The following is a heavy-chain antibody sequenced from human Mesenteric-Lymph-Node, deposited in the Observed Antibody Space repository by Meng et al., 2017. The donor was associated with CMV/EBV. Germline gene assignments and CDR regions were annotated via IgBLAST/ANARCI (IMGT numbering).Heavy chain of an antibody. CDR3: AREGSSWYYVY. CDR1: GGSISSANDY. V-gene: IGHV4-39*07. J-gene: IGHJ4*02. Sequence: SETLSLTCTVSGGSISSANDYWGWIRQPPGKGLEWIGSIYYSGNTYYNPSLKSRVTISIDTSKNQFSLKLSSVTAADTAVYYCAREGSSWYYVYWGQGTLVTVSS. D-gene: IGHD6-13*01. CDR2: IYYSGNT.